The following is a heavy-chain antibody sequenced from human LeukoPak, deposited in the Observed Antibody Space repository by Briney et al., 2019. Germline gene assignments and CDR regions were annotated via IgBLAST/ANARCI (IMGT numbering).Heavy chain of an antibody. CDR1: GFTFSSYW. Sequence: GGSLRPSCAASGFTFSSYWMSWVRQAPGKGLEWVANIKQDGSEKYYVDSVKGRFTISRDNAKNSLYLQMNSLRAEDTAVYYCARGGDCSSTSCHLDYWGQGTLVTVSS. D-gene: IGHD2-2*01. CDR3: ARGGDCSSTSCHLDY. V-gene: IGHV3-7*01. CDR2: IKQDGSEK. J-gene: IGHJ4*02.